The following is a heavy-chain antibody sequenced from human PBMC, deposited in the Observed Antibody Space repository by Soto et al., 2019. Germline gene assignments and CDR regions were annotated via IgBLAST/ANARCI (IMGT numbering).Heavy chain of an antibody. CDR3: ARGGRTQTTYYYYYMDV. CDR1: GGSFSGYY. D-gene: IGHD4-17*01. CDR2: INHSGST. J-gene: IGHJ6*03. V-gene: IGHV4-34*01. Sequence: SETLSLTCAVYGGSFSGYYWSWIRQPPGKGLEWIGEINHSGSTDYNPSLKSRVTISVDTSKNQFSLKLSSVTAADTSVYYCARGGRTQTTYYYYYMDVWGKGTTVTVSS.